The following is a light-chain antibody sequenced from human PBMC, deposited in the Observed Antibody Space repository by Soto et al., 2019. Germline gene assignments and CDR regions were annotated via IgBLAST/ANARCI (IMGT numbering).Light chain of an antibody. CDR3: QQYVTSPLT. Sequence: EIVLTQSPGTLSLSPGERATLSYRASQSVSYSYLAWYQQKPGQAPRLLIYGASSRATGIPDRFSGSGSGTDFTLTISRLEPEDFAVYYCQQYVTSPLTFGGGTKVEIK. V-gene: IGKV3-20*01. J-gene: IGKJ4*01. CDR1: QSVSYSY. CDR2: GAS.